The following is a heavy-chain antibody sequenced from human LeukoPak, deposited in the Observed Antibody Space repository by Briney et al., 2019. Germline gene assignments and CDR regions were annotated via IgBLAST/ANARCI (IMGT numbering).Heavy chain of an antibody. CDR1: GFTFTKFW. D-gene: IGHD3-9*01. Sequence: GGSLRLSCEASGFTFTKFWMSWVRQAPGKGLEWVANIQEDGKKENYVDSVRGRFTISRDNSKNTLYLQMNSLRAEDTAVYYCAKDFLRYQDVWGQGTLVTVSS. CDR2: IQEDGKKE. J-gene: IGHJ4*02. CDR3: AKDFLRYQDV. V-gene: IGHV3-7*01.